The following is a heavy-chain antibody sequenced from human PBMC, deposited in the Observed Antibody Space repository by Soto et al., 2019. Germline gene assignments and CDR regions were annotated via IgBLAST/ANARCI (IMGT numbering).Heavy chain of an antibody. J-gene: IGHJ6*02. CDR1: GYNFTTFW. D-gene: IGHD3-3*02. Sequence: GESLKISCKASGYNFTTFWISWMRQVPGKGLEWMGRIDPSDSYSNYSPSFQGHITISADKSINTAYLHFSNLKASDTAVYYCARHFPLPTDLQFYYYYYYGVDVWGHGTTVTVSS. CDR2: IDPSDSYS. V-gene: IGHV5-10-1*01. CDR3: ARHFPLPTDLQFYYYYYYGVDV.